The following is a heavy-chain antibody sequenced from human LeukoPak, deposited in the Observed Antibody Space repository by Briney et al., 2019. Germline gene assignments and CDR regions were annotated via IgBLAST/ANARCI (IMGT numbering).Heavy chain of an antibody. D-gene: IGHD3-10*01. Sequence: ASVKVSCKASGYTFTSYYMHWVRQAPGQGLEWMGIINPSGGSTSYAQKFQGRVTMTRDMSTSTVYMELSSLRSEDTAVYYCARVGDVLHRIGWFDPWGQGTLVTVSS. V-gene: IGHV1-46*01. J-gene: IGHJ5*02. CDR1: GYTFTSYY. CDR3: ARVGDVLHRIGWFDP. CDR2: INPSGGST.